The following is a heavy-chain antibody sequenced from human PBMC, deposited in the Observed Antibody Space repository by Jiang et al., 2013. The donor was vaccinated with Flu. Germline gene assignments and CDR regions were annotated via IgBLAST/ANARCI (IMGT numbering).Heavy chain of an antibody. CDR3: ARLLLNRWYFDL. Sequence: GPGLVKTSETLSLTCSVSGGSSSSVYYTWIRQPPGMGLEWLGYIYYTGAANYNPSLKNRVTISVDTSKNQFSLKLISVTAADTAVYYCARLLLNRWYFDLWGRGTPGHCLL. CDR1: GGSSSSVY. J-gene: IGHJ2*01. CDR2: IYYTGAA. V-gene: IGHV4-59*08. D-gene: IGHD1-14*01.